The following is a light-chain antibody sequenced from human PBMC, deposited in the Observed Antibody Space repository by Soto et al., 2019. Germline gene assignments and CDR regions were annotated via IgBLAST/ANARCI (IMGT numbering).Light chain of an antibody. J-gene: IGKJ1*01. CDR1: QSISTW. CDR2: DAS. Sequence: DIQMTQSPSTVSASVGDRVTITCRASQSISTWLAWYQQKPGKAPKLLIYDASTLQSGVPSRFSGSGFGTEFTLSIDSLQPDDFATYYCQQYNSYSGTFGQGTKVDVK. CDR3: QQYNSYSGT. V-gene: IGKV1-5*01.